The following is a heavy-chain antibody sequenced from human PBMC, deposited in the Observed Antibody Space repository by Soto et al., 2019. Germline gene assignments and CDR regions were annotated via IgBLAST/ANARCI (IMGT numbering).Heavy chain of an antibody. CDR3: ANPNYYDSSGQGAFDI. Sequence: PGGSLRLSCEASGFTFSSYGMHWVRQAPGKGLEWVAVISYDGSNKYYADSVKGRFTISRDNSKNTLYLQMNSLRAEDTAVYYCANPNYYDSSGQGAFDIWGQGTMVTVSS. J-gene: IGHJ3*02. V-gene: IGHV3-30*18. CDR2: ISYDGSNK. D-gene: IGHD3-22*01. CDR1: GFTFSSYG.